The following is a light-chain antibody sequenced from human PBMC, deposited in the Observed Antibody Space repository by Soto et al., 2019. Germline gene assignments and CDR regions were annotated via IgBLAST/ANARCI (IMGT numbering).Light chain of an antibody. V-gene: IGKV3D-20*02. CDR2: GAS. J-gene: IGKJ5*01. Sequence: EIVLTQSPGTLSLSPGERATLSCRASQSVSSSYLAWYQQKPGQAPRLLILGASTRATGIAARFSGRGSGADFTLTISSLEPEDFAVYYCQQRSDSITFGQGTRLEI. CDR1: QSVSSSY. CDR3: QQRSDSIT.